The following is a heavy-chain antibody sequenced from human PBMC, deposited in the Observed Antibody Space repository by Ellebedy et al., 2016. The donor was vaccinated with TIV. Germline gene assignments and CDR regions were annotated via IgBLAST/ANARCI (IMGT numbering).Heavy chain of an antibody. CDR1: GYTFTTYD. V-gene: IGHV1-3*01. CDR3: ASESPSLDPSFAIYYYDTSGYYEH. Sequence: AASVKVSCKASGYTFTTYDISWVRQAPGQGLEWMGWIIGGNGSTKYSQKFQGRLTITRDTSANTAYMELSSLRSEDTAVYYCASESPSLDPSFAIYYYDTSGYYEHWGQGTLVTVSS. D-gene: IGHD3-22*01. CDR2: IIGGNGST. J-gene: IGHJ4*02.